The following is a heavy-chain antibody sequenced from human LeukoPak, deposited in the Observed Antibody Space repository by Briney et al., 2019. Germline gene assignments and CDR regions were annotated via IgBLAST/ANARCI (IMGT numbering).Heavy chain of an antibody. CDR1: GFTFSDYS. Sequence: GGSLRLSCAAFGFTFSDYSMNWVRQAPGKGLEWVSCIDSSSTYIYYADSVKGRFTISRDNAKNSVYLQMNSLRAEDTAVYYCAEGAASKAYWGQGTLVTVSS. CDR2: IDSSSTYI. J-gene: IGHJ4*02. D-gene: IGHD2-15*01. V-gene: IGHV3-21*01. CDR3: AEGAASKAY.